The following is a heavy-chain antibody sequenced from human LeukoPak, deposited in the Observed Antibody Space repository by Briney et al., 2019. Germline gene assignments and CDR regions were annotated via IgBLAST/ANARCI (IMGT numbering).Heavy chain of an antibody. CDR1: GGSISSSSYY. CDR2: IYTSGST. J-gene: IGHJ5*02. CDR3: ARDLGRDCSSTSCLSWFDP. Sequence: SETLSLTCTVSGGSISSSSYYWGWIRQPPGKGLEWIGRIYTSGSTNYNPSLKSRVTMSVDTSKNQFSLELSSVTAADTAVYYCARDLGRDCSSTSCLSWFDPWGQGTLVTVSS. V-gene: IGHV4-39*07. D-gene: IGHD2-2*01.